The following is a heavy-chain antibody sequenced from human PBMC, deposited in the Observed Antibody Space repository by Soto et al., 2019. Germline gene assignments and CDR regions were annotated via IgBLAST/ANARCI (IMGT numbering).Heavy chain of an antibody. CDR1: GGTFSTYT. Sequence: QVHLEQSGAEVKKPGSSVKVSCKAAGGTFSTYTLIWVRQAPGQGLEWMGRIIPMLTVTDSAQKFQGRVTLTADKCTSTALMELTSLTSDDTAVYYCSIGSWSAETFDVWGQGTMVTVSS. CDR2: IIPMLTVT. D-gene: IGHD2-2*01. V-gene: IGHV1-69*02. J-gene: IGHJ3*01. CDR3: SIGSWSAETFDV.